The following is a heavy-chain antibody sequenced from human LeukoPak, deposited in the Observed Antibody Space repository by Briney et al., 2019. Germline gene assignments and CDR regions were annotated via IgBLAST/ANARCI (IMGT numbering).Heavy chain of an antibody. Sequence: GGSLRLSRAASGFTFSSYAMSWVRQAPGKGLEWVSAISGSGGSTYYADSVKGRFTISRDNSKNTLYLQMNSLRAEDTAVYYCAKGGFYGDYGEDYWGQGTLVTVSS. J-gene: IGHJ4*02. CDR1: GFTFSSYA. D-gene: IGHD4-17*01. CDR2: ISGSGGST. V-gene: IGHV3-23*01. CDR3: AKGGFYGDYGEDY.